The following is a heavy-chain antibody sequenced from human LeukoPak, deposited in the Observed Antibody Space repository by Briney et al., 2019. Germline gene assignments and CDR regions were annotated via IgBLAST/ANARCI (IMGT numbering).Heavy chain of an antibody. CDR2: ISAYNGNT. V-gene: IGHV1-18*01. Sequence: ASVKVSCKASGYTFTSYGISWVPQAPGQGLEWMGWISAYNGNTNYAQKLQGRATMTTDTSTSTAYMELRGLRSDDTAVYYCARVSSLGLEYWGQGTLVPVSS. D-gene: IGHD3-16*01. CDR1: GYTFTSYG. CDR3: ARVSSLGLEY. J-gene: IGHJ4*02.